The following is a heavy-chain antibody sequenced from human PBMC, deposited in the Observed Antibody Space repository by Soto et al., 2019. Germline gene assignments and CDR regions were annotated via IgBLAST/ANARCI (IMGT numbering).Heavy chain of an antibody. D-gene: IGHD1-1*01. CDR1: GGSISSGGYY. CDR3: ARDYNTVLDY. V-gene: IGHV4-31*03. CDR2: IYYSGST. J-gene: IGHJ4*02. Sequence: SETLSLTCTVFGGSISSGGYYWSWIRQRPGKGLEWIGYIYYSGSTYYNPSLKSRVTISVDTSKNQFSLKLSSVTAADTAVYYCARDYNTVLDYWGQGTLVTVSS.